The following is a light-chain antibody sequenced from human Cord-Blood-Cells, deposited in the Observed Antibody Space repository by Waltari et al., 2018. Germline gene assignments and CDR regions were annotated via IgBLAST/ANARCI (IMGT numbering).Light chain of an antibody. V-gene: IGKV1-5*01. Sequence: DIDMTQCPYTLSPIEGDRFTITSRARQSISSWLGWYQQKPGKAPKLLIYDTCSLESGVPSRFSGSGSGTEFTLTISSLQPDDFAKYYCQQYNSWTFGQGTKVEIK. CDR3: QQYNSWT. J-gene: IGKJ1*01. CDR2: DTC. CDR1: QSISSW.